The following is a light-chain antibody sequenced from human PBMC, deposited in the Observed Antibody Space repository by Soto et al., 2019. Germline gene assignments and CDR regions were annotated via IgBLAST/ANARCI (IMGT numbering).Light chain of an antibody. V-gene: IGKV3D-20*02. CDR1: QSVSSGY. CDR2: GAS. J-gene: IGKJ3*01. CDR3: QQRSNWPL. Sequence: DIVLTQSPGTLYLSPEERATLSCMASQSVSSGYLAWYQQRPGQAPRLLIYGASTRATGIPDRFSGSGSGTDFTLTISRLEPEDFAVYYCQQRSNWPLFGPGTKVDI.